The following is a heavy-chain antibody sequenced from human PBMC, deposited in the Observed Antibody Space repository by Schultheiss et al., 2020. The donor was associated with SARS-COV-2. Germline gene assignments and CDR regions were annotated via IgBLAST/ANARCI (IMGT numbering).Heavy chain of an antibody. V-gene: IGHV1-8*02. Sequence: ASVKVSCKASGYTFTSYAMHWVRQAPGQRLEWMGGIIPIFGTANYAQKFQGRVTMTRNTSISTAYMELSSLRSEDTAVYYCARSAGLGPPTDYWGQGTLVTVSS. D-gene: IGHD3-16*01. CDR1: GYTFTSYA. J-gene: IGHJ4*02. CDR2: IIPIFGTA. CDR3: ARSAGLGPPTDY.